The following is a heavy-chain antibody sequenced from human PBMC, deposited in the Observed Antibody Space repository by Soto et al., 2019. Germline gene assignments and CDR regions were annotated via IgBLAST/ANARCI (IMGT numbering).Heavy chain of an antibody. D-gene: IGHD3-16*02. J-gene: IGHJ1*01. V-gene: IGHV1-46*01. CDR2: INPLGGST. CDR1: GCSITRHY. Sequence: GSSVKATWKDSGCSITRHYLHWVRQAPGQELEWMGLINPLGGSTIYAQRFPGRVTMTRDTSTITVYLAMSSLRSVATAIYYCARRLYRIIWSVIGFFCWG. CDR3: ARRLYRIIWSVIGFFC.